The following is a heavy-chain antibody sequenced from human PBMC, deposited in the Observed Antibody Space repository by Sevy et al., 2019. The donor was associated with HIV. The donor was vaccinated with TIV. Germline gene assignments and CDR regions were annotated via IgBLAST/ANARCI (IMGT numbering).Heavy chain of an antibody. V-gene: IGHV1-69*13. Sequence: ASVKVSCKASGRTFNNYAISWVRQAPGQGLEWMGGIIPMLGTAYYVQKFQDRVTITADESTSTAYMELSSLRSEDTAVYYCARSIGWYASFDYWGQGTLVTVSS. CDR3: ARSIGWYASFDY. CDR2: IIPMLGTA. CDR1: GRTFNNYA. J-gene: IGHJ4*02. D-gene: IGHD6-19*01.